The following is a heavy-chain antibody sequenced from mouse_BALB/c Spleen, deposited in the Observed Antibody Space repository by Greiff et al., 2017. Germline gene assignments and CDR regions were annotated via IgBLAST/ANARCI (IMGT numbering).Heavy chain of an antibody. CDR2: IYPGDGDT. Sequence: QVQLQQSGPELVKPGASVKISCKASGYAFSSSWMNWVKQRPGQGLEWIGRIYPGDGDTNYNGKFKGKATLTADKSSSTAYMQLSSLTSVDSAVYFCASGNYVAYWGQGTLVTVSA. D-gene: IGHD2-1*01. V-gene: IGHV1-82*01. CDR3: ASGNYVAY. CDR1: GYAFSSSW. J-gene: IGHJ3*01.